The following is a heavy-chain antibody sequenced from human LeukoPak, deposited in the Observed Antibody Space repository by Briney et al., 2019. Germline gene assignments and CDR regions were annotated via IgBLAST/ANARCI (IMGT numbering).Heavy chain of an antibody. Sequence: PSETLSLTCGVYGGSFSGHYWNWIRQPPGKGLEWIGEINPSGSSNYNPSLKSRVTISGDASKKQVSLRLTSVTAADTAVYYCARHVGGSSQFDYWGQGTLVTVSS. CDR3: ARHVGGSSQFDY. CDR1: GGSFSGHY. CDR2: INPSGSS. J-gene: IGHJ4*02. D-gene: IGHD6-13*01. V-gene: IGHV4-34*01.